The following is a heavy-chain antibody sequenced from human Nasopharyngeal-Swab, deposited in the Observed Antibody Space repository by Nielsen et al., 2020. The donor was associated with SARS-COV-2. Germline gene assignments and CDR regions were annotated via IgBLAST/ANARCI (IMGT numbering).Heavy chain of an antibody. J-gene: IGHJ4*02. CDR2: IYYSGST. CDR1: GGSISSYY. V-gene: IGHV4-59*12. Sequence: GSLRLSCTVSGGSISSYYWSWIRQPPGKGLEWIGYIYYSGSTNYNPSLKSRVTISVDTSKNQFSLKLSSVTAADTAVYYCARLPRIAAAGGYWGQGTLVTVSS. D-gene: IGHD6-13*01. CDR3: ARLPRIAAAGGY.